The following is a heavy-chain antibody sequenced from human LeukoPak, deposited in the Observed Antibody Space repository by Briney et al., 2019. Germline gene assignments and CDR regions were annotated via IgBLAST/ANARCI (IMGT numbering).Heavy chain of an antibody. D-gene: IGHD1-26*01. V-gene: IGHV3-64*01. J-gene: IGHJ4*02. Sequence: GGALRLSCAAPGFTFSSYAMHSVRQAPGKGLEFVSAISGNGGRTYYANAVKGRFTISRDNSRNALYLQMGSLRAEDMDVYYCARALKWELPDYWGQGTLVTVSS. CDR2: ISGNGGRT. CDR3: ARALKWELPDY. CDR1: GFTFSSYA.